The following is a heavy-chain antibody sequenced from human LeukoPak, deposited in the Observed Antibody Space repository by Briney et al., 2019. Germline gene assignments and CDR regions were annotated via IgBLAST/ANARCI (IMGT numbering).Heavy chain of an antibody. CDR1: GFTFSSYN. Sequence: GGSLRLSCAASGFTFSSYNMNWVRQAPGKGLEWVSYISSSSNTIYYADSVKGRFTISRDNAKNSLYLQMNSLRDEDTAVYYCARVPYSSGWWGGAFDIWGQGTMVTVSS. CDR3: ARVPYSSGWWGGAFDI. V-gene: IGHV3-48*02. D-gene: IGHD6-19*01. J-gene: IGHJ3*02. CDR2: ISSSSNTI.